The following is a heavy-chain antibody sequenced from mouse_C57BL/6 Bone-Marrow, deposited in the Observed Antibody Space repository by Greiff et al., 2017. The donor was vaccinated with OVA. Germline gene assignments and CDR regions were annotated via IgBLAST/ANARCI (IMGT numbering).Heavy chain of an antibody. CDR3: ARRVWAWFAY. CDR2: IYPRSGNT. V-gene: IGHV1-81*01. J-gene: IGHJ3*01. Sequence: QVQLQQSGAELARPGASVKLSCKASGYTFTSYGISWVKQRTGQGLEWIGEIYPRSGNTYYNEKFKGKATLTADKSSSTAYMELRSLTSEDSAVYFCARRVWAWFAYWGQGTLVTVSA. D-gene: IGHD2-10*02. CDR1: GYTFTSYG.